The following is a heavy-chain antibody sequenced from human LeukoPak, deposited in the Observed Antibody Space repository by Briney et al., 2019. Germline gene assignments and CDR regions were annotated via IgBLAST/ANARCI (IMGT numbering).Heavy chain of an antibody. CDR1: GFTFSSYW. V-gene: IGHV3-48*04. Sequence: GGSLRLSCAASGFTFSSYWMHWVRQAPGKGLEWVSYISSSGSNIYYADSVKGRFTISRDNAKNSLYLQMNSLRAEDTAVYYCARGWISDSFDYWGQGTLVTVSS. D-gene: IGHD5-12*01. CDR2: ISSSGSNI. CDR3: ARGWISDSFDY. J-gene: IGHJ4*02.